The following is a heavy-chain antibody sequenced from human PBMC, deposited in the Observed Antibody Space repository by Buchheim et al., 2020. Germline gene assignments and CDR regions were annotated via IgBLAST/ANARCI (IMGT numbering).Heavy chain of an antibody. D-gene: IGHD3-10*01. V-gene: IGHV3-23*01. CDR1: GFTFSDYA. Sequence: EMQLLESGGDLVQPGGSLRLSCAASGFTFSDYAMSWVRQAPGKGLEWVSTISGSGDNTYYADSVKGQFTISRDNSEDTVDFQMNGMRVEDSAVYFCAKERFGEFEAYYYYHGVDVWGHGTT. J-gene: IGHJ6*02. CDR3: AKERFGEFEAYYYYHGVDV. CDR2: ISGSGDNT.